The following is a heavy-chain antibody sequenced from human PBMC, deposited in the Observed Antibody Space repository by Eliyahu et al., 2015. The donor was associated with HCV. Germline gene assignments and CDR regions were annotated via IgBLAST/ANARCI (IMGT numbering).Heavy chain of an antibody. Sequence: EVQLLESGGGLVQPGGSLRLSCAASGFTFXSXAMRWVRQAPGKGLEWVSAISGSGGSTYYADSVKGRFTISRDNSKNTLYLQMNSLRAEDTAVYYCAKAPRSSVLRYFDWLLFGGLDLWGRGTLVTVSS. CDR1: GFTFXSXA. CDR2: ISGSGGST. CDR3: AKAPRSSVLRYFDWLLFGGLDL. D-gene: IGHD3-9*01. J-gene: IGHJ2*01. V-gene: IGHV3-23*01.